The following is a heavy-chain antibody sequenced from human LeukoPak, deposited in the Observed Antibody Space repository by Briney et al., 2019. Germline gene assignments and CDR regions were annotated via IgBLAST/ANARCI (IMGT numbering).Heavy chain of an antibody. Sequence: PSETLSLTCTVSGGSIRSSSYYWGWIRQPPGKGLEWIGSIYYSGSTYYNPSLKSRVTISVDTSKNQFSLKLSSVTAADTAVYYCARYQGYCSGGSCYHYFDYWGQGTLVTVSS. J-gene: IGHJ4*02. D-gene: IGHD2-15*01. CDR3: ARYQGYCSGGSCYHYFDY. CDR2: IYYSGST. V-gene: IGHV4-39*01. CDR1: GGSIRSSSYY.